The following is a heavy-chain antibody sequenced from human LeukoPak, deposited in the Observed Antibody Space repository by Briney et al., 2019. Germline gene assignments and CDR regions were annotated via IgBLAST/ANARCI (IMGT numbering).Heavy chain of an antibody. J-gene: IGHJ3*02. V-gene: IGHV1-2*04. D-gene: IGHD6-6*01. CDR2: INPNSGGT. Sequence: ASVKVSCKASGYTFTGYYIHWVRQAPGQGLEWMGWINPNSGGTNYAQKFQGWVTMTRDTSISTAHMELSRLRSDDTAVYYCARDAGGYSSSAEGGAFDIWGQGTMVTVSS. CDR3: ARDAGGYSSSAEGGAFDI. CDR1: GYTFTGYY.